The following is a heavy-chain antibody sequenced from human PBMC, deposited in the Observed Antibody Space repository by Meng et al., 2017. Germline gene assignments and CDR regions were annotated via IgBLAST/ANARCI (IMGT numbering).Heavy chain of an antibody. CDR3: ARENYYDILTGYSP. J-gene: IGHJ5*02. D-gene: IGHD3-9*01. Sequence: GGSLRLSCAASGFTFSSYWMSWFRQGPAKGLEWVSSISSSSSYIYYADPVKGRFTISRDNAKNPLYLQMNSLRAADTAVYYYARENYYDILTGYSPWGQETLVTVSS. CDR1: GFTFSSYW. V-gene: IGHV3-21*01. CDR2: ISSSSSYI.